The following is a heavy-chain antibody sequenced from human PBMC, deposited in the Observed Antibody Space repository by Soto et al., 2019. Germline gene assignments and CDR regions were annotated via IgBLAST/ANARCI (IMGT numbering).Heavy chain of an antibody. CDR3: ARTGETPAYYYYGMDV. D-gene: IGHD3-10*01. CDR1: GYTFTGYY. CDR2: INPNSGGT. Sequence: QVQLVQSGAEVKKPGASVKVSCKASGYTFTGYYMHWVRQAPGQGLEWMGWINPNSGGTNYAQKFQGRVTMTRDTSISTAYRELGRLRSADTAVYYCARTGETPAYYYYGMDVGGQGTTVTVSS. J-gene: IGHJ6*02. V-gene: IGHV1-2*02.